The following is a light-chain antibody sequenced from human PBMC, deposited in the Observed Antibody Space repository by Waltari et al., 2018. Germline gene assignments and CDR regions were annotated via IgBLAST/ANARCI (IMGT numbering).Light chain of an antibody. CDR2: DVP. J-gene: IGLJ3*02. CDR1: SRDVGYYNY. V-gene: IGLV2-14*03. Sequence: QSALTQPASASGSPGQSISISCTGTSRDVGYYNYVSGSQPPPGPAPKLRIYDVPKRPSGVSNRFSGSKSGNTASLTISGLQAEDEADYYCISYTTRRLWVFGGGTQLTVL. CDR3: ISYTTRRLWV.